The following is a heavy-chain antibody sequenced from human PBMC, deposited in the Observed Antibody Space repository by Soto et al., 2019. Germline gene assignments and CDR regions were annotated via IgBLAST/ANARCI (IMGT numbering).Heavy chain of an antibody. CDR2: IYYSGST. D-gene: IGHD1-7*01. CDR3: ARITGTTDNWFDP. V-gene: IGHV4-39*01. Sequence: SETLSLTCTVSGGSISSSSYYWGWIRQPPGKGLEWIGSIYYSGSTYYNPSLKSRVTISVDTSKNQFSLKLSSVTAADTAVYYCARITGTTDNWFDPWGQGTLVTVSS. CDR1: GGSISSSSYY. J-gene: IGHJ5*02.